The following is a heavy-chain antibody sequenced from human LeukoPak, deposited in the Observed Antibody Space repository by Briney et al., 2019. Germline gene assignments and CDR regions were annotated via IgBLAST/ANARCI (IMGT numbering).Heavy chain of an antibody. Sequence: KPSETLSLTCTVSGGSTSSYYWSWIRQPPGKGLEWIGYIYYSGSTNYNPSLKSRVTISVDTSKNQFSLKLSSVTAADTAVYYCAISIPYYDFWSGYSQPGAFDIWGQGTMVTVSS. CDR1: GGSTSSYY. D-gene: IGHD3-3*01. CDR3: AISIPYYDFWSGYSQPGAFDI. V-gene: IGHV4-59*01. J-gene: IGHJ3*02. CDR2: IYYSGST.